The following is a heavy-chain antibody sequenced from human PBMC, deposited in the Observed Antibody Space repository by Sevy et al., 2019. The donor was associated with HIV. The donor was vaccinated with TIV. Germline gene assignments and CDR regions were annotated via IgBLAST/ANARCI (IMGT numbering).Heavy chain of an antibody. Sequence: ASVKVSCKASGYTFTSYDINWVRQATGQGLEWMGWMNPNSGNTGYAQKFQGRVTMTRNTSISTAYMELSNLRSEDTAVYYCARVYGARDYYYGMDVWGQGTTVTVSS. CDR2: MNPNSGNT. V-gene: IGHV1-8*01. CDR1: GYTFTSYD. J-gene: IGHJ6*02. CDR3: ARVYGARDYYYGMDV. D-gene: IGHD4-17*01.